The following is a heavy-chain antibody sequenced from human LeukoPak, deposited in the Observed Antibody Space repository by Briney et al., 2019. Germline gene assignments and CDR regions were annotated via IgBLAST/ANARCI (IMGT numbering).Heavy chain of an antibody. J-gene: IGHJ3*01. V-gene: IGHV4-59*11. Sequence: PSETLCLTCTVSGGSLSGHYWSWIRQPPGKRLEWIGYVSYTGRTKYNPSLQSRVTISIDTSKSQFSLKLTSVTSADTAVYSCARLLDNNISGGPDTFDVWGQGTTVIVSS. CDR1: GGSLSGHY. CDR3: ARLLDNNISGGPDTFDV. D-gene: IGHD2-15*01. CDR2: VSYTGRT.